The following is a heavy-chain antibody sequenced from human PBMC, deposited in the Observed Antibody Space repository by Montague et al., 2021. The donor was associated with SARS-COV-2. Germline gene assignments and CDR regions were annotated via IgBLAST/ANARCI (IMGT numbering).Heavy chain of an antibody. CDR3: ARVSVEMATMGVYYYYGMDV. J-gene: IGHJ6*02. CDR2: IYYSGRT. V-gene: IGHV4-31*03. Sequence: TLSLTCTVSGGSISSGGYYWSWIRQHPGKGLEWIGYIYYSGRTYYNPSLKSRVTISVDTSKNQFSLKLSSVTAADTAVYYCARVSVEMATMGVYYYYGMDVWGQGTTVTVSS. D-gene: IGHD5-24*01. CDR1: GGSISSGGYY.